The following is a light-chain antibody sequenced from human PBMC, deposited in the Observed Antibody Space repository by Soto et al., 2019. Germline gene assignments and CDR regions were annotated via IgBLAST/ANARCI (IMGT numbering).Light chain of an antibody. Sequence: EIVMTQSPVTLSVSPGERATLSCRASQSVSSNLAWYQQKPGQAPRLLIYGASTRATGIPARFSGSGSGTEFTLTNSSLQAEDFAVYCLQQDNNLPRTFGQGTKVEIK. V-gene: IGKV3-15*01. CDR3: QQDNNLPRT. CDR1: QSVSSN. CDR2: GAS. J-gene: IGKJ1*01.